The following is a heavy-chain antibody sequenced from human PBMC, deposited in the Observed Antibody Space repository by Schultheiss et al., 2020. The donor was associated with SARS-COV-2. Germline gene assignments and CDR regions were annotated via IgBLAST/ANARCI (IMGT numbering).Heavy chain of an antibody. CDR3: TTGPEGEPPNYYYYMDV. D-gene: IGHD3-16*01. CDR1: GFTFSSYS. J-gene: IGHJ6*03. V-gene: IGHV3-49*04. Sequence: GGSLRLSCAASGFTFSSYSMNWVRQAPGKGLEWVGFIRSKAYGGTTEYAASVKGRFTISRDDSKSIAYLQMNSLKTEDTAVYYCTTGPEGEPPNYYYYMDVWGKGTTVTVSS. CDR2: IRSKAYGGTT.